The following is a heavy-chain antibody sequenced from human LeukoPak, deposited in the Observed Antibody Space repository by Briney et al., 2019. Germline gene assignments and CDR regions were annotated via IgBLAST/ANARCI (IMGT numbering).Heavy chain of an antibody. CDR3: ARGYGDYGLDY. J-gene: IGHJ4*02. CDR2: INAGNGNT. V-gene: IGHV1-3*01. CDR1: GYTFTGYY. D-gene: IGHD4-17*01. Sequence: ASVKVSCKASGYTFTGYYMHWVRQAPGQRLEWMGWINAGNGNTKYSQKFQGRVTITRDTSASTAYMELSSLRSEDTAVYYCARGYGDYGLDYWGQGTLVTVSS.